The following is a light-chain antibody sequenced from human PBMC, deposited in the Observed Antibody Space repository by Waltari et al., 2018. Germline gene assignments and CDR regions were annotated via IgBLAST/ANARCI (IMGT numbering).Light chain of an antibody. CDR3: QSGDSSGTSWV. J-gene: IGLJ3*02. CDR1: AFPNQY. CDR2: KDT. V-gene: IGLV3-25*03. Sequence: YELKQPPSVSVSPGQTARITCSGDAFPNQYASWCQQKPGQAPVVVIYKDTERPSGIPERFSGSSSGTTVTLTISGVHAEDAADYYCQSGDSSGTSWVFGGGTKLTVL.